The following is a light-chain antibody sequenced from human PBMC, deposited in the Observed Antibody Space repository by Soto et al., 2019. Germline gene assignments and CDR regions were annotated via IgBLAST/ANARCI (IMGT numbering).Light chain of an antibody. CDR2: TAS. J-gene: IGKJ5*01. V-gene: IGKV1-39*01. Sequence: DIQMTQSPSSLSASVGDRVTITCRASQSISSYLNWYQQKPGKAPKLLIYTASNLQSGVPSRFSGSGSGTDFTLTISSLPPEDFATYYCQQSYTSITFGQGTRLEIK. CDR1: QSISSY. CDR3: QQSYTSIT.